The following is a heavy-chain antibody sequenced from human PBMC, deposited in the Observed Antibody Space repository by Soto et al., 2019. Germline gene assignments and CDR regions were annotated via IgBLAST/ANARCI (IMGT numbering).Heavy chain of an antibody. J-gene: IGHJ4*02. CDR1: GDSISTDSYF. V-gene: IGHV4-39*01. D-gene: IGHD3-22*01. CDR2: IFYSGST. Sequence: SETLSLTCTVSGDSISTDSYFWAWIRQPPGKGLDWIGGIFYSGSTYYNPSLKSRVTISVDTSHNRFSLKLDSVSAADTAIYYCARADYYDSYSCYFLPSDFDFWGQGSLVTVSS. CDR3: ARADYYDSYSCYFLPSDFDF.